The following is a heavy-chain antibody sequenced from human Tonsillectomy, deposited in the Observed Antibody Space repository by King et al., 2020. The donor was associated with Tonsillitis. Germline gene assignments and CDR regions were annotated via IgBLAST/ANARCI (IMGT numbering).Heavy chain of an antibody. J-gene: IGHJ4*02. D-gene: IGHD1-26*01. V-gene: IGHV6-1*01. CDR3: ARERLLVGASNFDY. CDR2: THYRSKWYN. CDR1: GDSVSSKSAA. Sequence: VQLQQSGPGLVKPSQTLSLTCAISGDSVSSKSAAWHWIRQSPSRGLEWLGRTHYRSKWYNDYAVSVKSRITINPDTSKNQFSLQLNSVTPEDTAVYFCARERLLVGASNFDYWGQETLVTVSS.